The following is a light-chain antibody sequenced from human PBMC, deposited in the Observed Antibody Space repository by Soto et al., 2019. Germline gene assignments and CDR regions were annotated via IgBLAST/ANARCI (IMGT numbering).Light chain of an antibody. CDR3: QSYDSNNPVV. V-gene: IGLV6-57*04. CDR1: SGSIARNY. J-gene: IGLJ2*01. Sequence: NFILTQPHSVSESPGKTVTISCTRSSGSIARNYVQWYQQRPGSAPTTLIYEDNQRPSGVPDRFSGSIDSSSNSASLTISGLKTEDEADYYCQSYDSNNPVVFGGGTKLTVL. CDR2: EDN.